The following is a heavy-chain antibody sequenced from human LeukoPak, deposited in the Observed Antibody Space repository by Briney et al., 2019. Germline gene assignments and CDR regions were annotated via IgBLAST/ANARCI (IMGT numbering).Heavy chain of an antibody. Sequence: ASVKVSCKASGGTFSSYAISWVRQAPGQGLEWMGGIIPIFGTANYAQKFQGRVTITTDESTSTAYMELSSLRSEDTAVYYCARARVGATRGDALDIWGQGTMVTVSS. CDR3: ARARVGATRGDALDI. J-gene: IGHJ3*02. CDR2: IIPIFGTA. V-gene: IGHV1-69*05. CDR1: GGTFSSYA. D-gene: IGHD1-26*01.